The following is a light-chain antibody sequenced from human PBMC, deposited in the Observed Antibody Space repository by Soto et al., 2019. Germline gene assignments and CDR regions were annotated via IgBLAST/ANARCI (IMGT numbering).Light chain of an antibody. V-gene: IGKV3-15*01. CDR1: QSVSRN. CDR2: DAS. CDR3: QQYNNWLWT. J-gene: IGKJ1*01. Sequence: EIVMTQSPATLSVSPGERATLSCRASQSVSRNVAWYQQKPGQAPRLLIHDASTRATGISVRFSGSGSGTEFTLPISSLQYEDFAVYYCQQYNNWLWTFGQGTKVEIK.